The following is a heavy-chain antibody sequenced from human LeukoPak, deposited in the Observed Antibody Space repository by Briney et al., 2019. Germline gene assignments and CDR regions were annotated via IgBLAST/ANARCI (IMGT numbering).Heavy chain of an antibody. D-gene: IGHD3-22*01. Sequence: QPGRSLRLSCEASGFTFSSYGMHWVRQAPGKGLEWVAVIWYDGSDKYYADSVKGRFSISRDNSKNTLYLQMSSLRAEDTAVYYCARELPPVVNFYFDSWGQGTLVTVSS. J-gene: IGHJ4*02. V-gene: IGHV3-33*01. CDR1: GFTFSSYG. CDR3: ARELPPVVNFYFDS. CDR2: IWYDGSDK.